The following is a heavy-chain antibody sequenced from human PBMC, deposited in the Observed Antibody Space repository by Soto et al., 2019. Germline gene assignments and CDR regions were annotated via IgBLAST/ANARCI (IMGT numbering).Heavy chain of an antibody. Sequence: AAVKVSWKASGYTFTSYAMHWVRPAPGQRLEWMGWINAGNGNTKYSQKFQGRVTITRDTSASTAYMELSSLRSEDTAVYYCARDGYESCSSSLVGNWLDPWCQGTLGTGS. CDR3: ARDGYESCSSSLVGNWLDP. CDR1: GYTFTSYA. CDR2: INAGNGNT. V-gene: IGHV1-3*01. D-gene: IGHD6-6*01. J-gene: IGHJ5*02.